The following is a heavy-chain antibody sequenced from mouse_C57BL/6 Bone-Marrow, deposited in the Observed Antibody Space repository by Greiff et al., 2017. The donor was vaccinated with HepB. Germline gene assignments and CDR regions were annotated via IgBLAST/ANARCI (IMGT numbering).Heavy chain of an antibody. CDR2: ISYDGSN. Sequence: EVKLMESGPGLVKPSQSLSLTCSVTGYSITSGYYWNWIRQFPGNKLEWMGYISYDGSNNYNPSLKNRISITRDTSKNQFFLKLNSVTTEDTATYYCAGGITTVVPYYAMDYWGQGTSVTVSS. CDR3: AGGITTVVPYYAMDY. D-gene: IGHD1-1*01. V-gene: IGHV3-6*01. J-gene: IGHJ4*01. CDR1: GYSITSGYY.